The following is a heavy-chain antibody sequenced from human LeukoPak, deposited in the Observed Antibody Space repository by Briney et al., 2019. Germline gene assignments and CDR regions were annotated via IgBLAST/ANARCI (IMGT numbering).Heavy chain of an antibody. CDR2: VYYSGTT. CDR1: GDSISLSFYY. CDR3: ARDRRYYDSSAYIRGFDY. Sequence: SETLSLTCSVSGDSISLSFYYWGWIRQPPGKALEWIGSVYYSGTTSYNPSLKSRVTISVDMSKNHFPLRLRSVTAADTAVYYCARDRRYYDSSAYIRGFDYWGQGTLVTVSS. V-gene: IGHV4-39*06. J-gene: IGHJ4*02. D-gene: IGHD3-22*01.